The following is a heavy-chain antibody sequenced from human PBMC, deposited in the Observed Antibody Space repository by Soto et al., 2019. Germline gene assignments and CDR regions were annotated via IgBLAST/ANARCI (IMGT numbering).Heavy chain of an antibody. CDR1: GGSINTATHS. V-gene: IGHV4-30-2*01. Sequence: QLQLQESGSGLVKPSQTLSLTCAVSGGSINTATHSWSWIRQPPGKGLEWIGYIYHSGSTYYNPTVKSRVTISIDEPIHECSLGLSSVTAADTAVYYCARGGGVTTTGDDYWGQGILVTVSS. D-gene: IGHD4-4*01. CDR2: IYHSGST. J-gene: IGHJ4*02. CDR3: ARGGGVTTTGDDY.